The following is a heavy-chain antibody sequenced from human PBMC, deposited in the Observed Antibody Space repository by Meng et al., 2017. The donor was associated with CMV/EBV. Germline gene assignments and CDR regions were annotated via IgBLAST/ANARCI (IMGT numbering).Heavy chain of an antibody. J-gene: IGHJ4*02. D-gene: IGHD6-13*01. Sequence: GSLRLSCTVSGGSISSYYWSWIRQPPGKGLEWIGYIYYSGSTNYNPSLKSRVTISVDTSKNQFSLKVSSVTAADTAVYYCARDQGYSSSWYYFDYWGQGTLVTVSS. CDR3: ARDQGYSSSWYYFDY. CDR1: GGSISSYY. V-gene: IGHV4-59*01. CDR2: IYYSGST.